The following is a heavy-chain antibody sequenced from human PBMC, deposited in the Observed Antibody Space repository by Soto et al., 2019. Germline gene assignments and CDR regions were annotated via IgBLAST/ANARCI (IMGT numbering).Heavy chain of an antibody. CDR3: ARTTGGGYGMDV. D-gene: IGHD4-4*01. CDR2: INPSGGST. CDR1: GYTFSSYY. V-gene: IGHV1-46*01. J-gene: IGHJ6*02. Sequence: VSVKVSCKASGYTFSSYYMHWVRQAPGQGLEWMGIINPSGGSTSYAQKFQGRVTMTRDTSTSTVYMELSSLRSEDTAVYYCARTTGGGYGMDVWGQGTTVTVSS.